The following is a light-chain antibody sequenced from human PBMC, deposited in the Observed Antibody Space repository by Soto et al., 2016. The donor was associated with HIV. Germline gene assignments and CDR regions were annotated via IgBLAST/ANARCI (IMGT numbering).Light chain of an antibody. CDR3: LQHNSYPLT. V-gene: IGKV1-17*01. CDR2: AAS. Sequence: DIQMTQSPSSLSASVGDRVTITCRASQGIGNDLGWYQQKPGKAPKRLIYAASSLQSGVPPRFSGSGSGTEFTLTISSLQPEDFATYYCLQHNSYPLTFGQGTKVEIK. J-gene: IGKJ1*01. CDR1: QGIGND.